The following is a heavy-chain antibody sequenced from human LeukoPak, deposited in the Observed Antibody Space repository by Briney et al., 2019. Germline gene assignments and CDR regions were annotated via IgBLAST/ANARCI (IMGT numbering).Heavy chain of an antibody. V-gene: IGHV4-39*01. D-gene: IGHD4/OR15-4a*01. CDR3: APLMPPSMVRKPGWDC. CDR1: GGSISSGSYY. CDR2: IYDNGSA. J-gene: IGHJ4*02. Sequence: SETLSLTCTVSGGSISSGSYYWGWIRQPPGKGLEWIGSIYDNGSAYYNPSLKSRVTISVDTSKNQFSLRLTSVTAADTAVYYCAPLMPPSMVRKPGWDCWGQGTLVTVPS.